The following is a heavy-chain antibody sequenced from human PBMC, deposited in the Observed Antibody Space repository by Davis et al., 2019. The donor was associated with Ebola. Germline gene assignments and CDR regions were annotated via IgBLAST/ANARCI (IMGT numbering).Heavy chain of an antibody. J-gene: IGHJ6*02. CDR3: ARGSMIRGVSFYYGMDV. D-gene: IGHD3-10*01. Sequence: SETLSLTCTVSRGPISGYYWIWIRQSPGQGLDWIGYIYSPANTKYNPSLRSRVNISGDTSKNQFSLKLTSVTAADTAVYFCARGSMIRGVSFYYGMDVWGQGTAVTVSS. CDR2: IYSPANT. V-gene: IGHV4-59*01. CDR1: RGPISGYY.